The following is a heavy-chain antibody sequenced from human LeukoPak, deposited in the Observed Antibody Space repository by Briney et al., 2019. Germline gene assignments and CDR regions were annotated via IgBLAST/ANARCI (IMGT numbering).Heavy chain of an antibody. J-gene: IGHJ3*02. CDR2: FHRSGST. V-gene: IGHV4-38-2*01. D-gene: IGHD3-16*01. CDR1: GYSISRDYS. CDR3: ARFDYVWETHGMDAFDI. Sequence: SETLSLTCAVSGYSISRDYSWAWVRQPPGKGLEWIGSFHRSGSTFYNPSLKSRVTISADRSKNQFSLRLSSVTAADTAVYSCARFDYVWETHGMDAFDIWGQGTMVTVSS.